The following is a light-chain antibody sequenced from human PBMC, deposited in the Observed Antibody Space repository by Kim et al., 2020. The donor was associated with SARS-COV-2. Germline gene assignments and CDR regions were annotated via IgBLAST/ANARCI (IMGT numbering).Light chain of an antibody. Sequence: PGERATLSCRASQTVSNRSVNWYQQKPGQAPRLLIYDAYRRATGVPDRFRGSGSGTDFTLTISRLEPEDFAVYHCQQYGSLPWTFGQGTKVDIK. V-gene: IGKV3-20*01. CDR1: QTVSNRS. CDR3: QQYGSLPWT. J-gene: IGKJ1*01. CDR2: DAY.